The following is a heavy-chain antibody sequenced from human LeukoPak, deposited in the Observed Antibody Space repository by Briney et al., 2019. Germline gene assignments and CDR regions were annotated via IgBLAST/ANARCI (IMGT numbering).Heavy chain of an antibody. CDR3: ARNWDTPESVSPHFDY. D-gene: IGHD1/OR15-1a*01. CDR1: GGSISSSSYY. Sequence: PSETLSLTCTVSGGSISSSSYYWGWIRQPPGKGLEWIGSISYSGSTYYNPSLKSRVTISVDTSKNQFSLKLSSVTAADTAVYYCARNWDTPESVSPHFDYWGQGTLVTVSS. CDR2: ISYSGST. J-gene: IGHJ4*02. V-gene: IGHV4-39*01.